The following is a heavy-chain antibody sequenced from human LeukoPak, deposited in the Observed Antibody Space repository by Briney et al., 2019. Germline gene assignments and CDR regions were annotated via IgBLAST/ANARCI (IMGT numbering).Heavy chain of an antibody. J-gene: IGHJ4*02. CDR3: ARARYKIAVAGPPGY. Sequence: ASVKVSCKASGYTFTGYYMHWVRQAPGQGLEWMGWINPNSGGTNYAQKFQGRVTMTRDTSISTAYMELSRLRSDDTAVYYCARARYKIAVAGPPGYWGQGTLVTVSS. CDR1: GYTFTGYY. V-gene: IGHV1-2*02. CDR2: INPNSGGT. D-gene: IGHD6-19*01.